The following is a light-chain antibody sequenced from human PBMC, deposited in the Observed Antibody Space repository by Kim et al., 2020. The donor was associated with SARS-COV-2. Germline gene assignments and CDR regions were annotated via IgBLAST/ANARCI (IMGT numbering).Light chain of an antibody. CDR1: SSNIGSNT. J-gene: IGLJ2*01. CDR2: SNN. V-gene: IGLV1-44*01. CDR3: AAWDDRLNGFVV. Sequence: QSVLTQPPSASGTPGQRVTISCSGSSSNIGSNTVNWYQQLPGTAPKLLIYSNNQRPSGVPDRFSVSKSGTSASLAISGRQAEDEADYYCAAWDDRLNGFVVFGGGTQLTVL.